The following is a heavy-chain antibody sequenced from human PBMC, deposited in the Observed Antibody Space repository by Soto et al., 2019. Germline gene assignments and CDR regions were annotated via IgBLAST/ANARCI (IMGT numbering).Heavy chain of an antibody. D-gene: IGHD2-8*01. CDR2: ILYSGTT. J-gene: IGHJ4*01. Sequence: SETLSLTCTVSGGSISSGDYYWSWIRQPPGQGLARIGYILYSGTTNYNPSLESRLTISVDTSKNQFSLKLTSVTAADTAVYYCAGNGAPDYQGRGTPVTVSS. CDR3: AGNGAPDY. CDR1: GGSISSGDYY. V-gene: IGHV4-30-4*01.